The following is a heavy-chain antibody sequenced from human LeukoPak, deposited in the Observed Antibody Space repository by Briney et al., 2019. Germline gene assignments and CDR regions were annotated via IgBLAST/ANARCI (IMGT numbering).Heavy chain of an antibody. V-gene: IGHV3-30*04. Sequence: GGSLRLSCAASGFTFCSYAMHWVRQAPGKGLEWVAVISYDGSNKYYADSVKGRFTISRDNSKNTLYLQMNSLRAEDTAVYYCARDHDDGYNFVAYWGQGTLVTVSS. D-gene: IGHD5-24*01. CDR1: GFTFCSYA. J-gene: IGHJ4*02. CDR3: ARDHDDGYNFVAY. CDR2: ISYDGSNK.